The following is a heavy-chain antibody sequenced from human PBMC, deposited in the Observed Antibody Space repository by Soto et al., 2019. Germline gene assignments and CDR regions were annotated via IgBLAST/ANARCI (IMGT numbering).Heavy chain of an antibody. Sequence: QITLKESGPTLVKPTQTLTLTCTLSGFSLDTSGVGVGWIRQPPGKTLEWLSLIYWDDDKRYNPSLSSRLTITKDTSKHQVVLTMTNMDPEDTATYYCAHRAVPGTYFFDYWGPGTLVTVSS. CDR3: AHRAVPGTYFFDY. J-gene: IGHJ4*02. V-gene: IGHV2-5*02. CDR1: GFSLDTSGVG. D-gene: IGHD6-19*01. CDR2: IYWDDDK.